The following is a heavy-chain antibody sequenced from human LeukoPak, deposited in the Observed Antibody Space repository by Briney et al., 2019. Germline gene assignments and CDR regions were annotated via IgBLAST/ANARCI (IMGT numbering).Heavy chain of an antibody. CDR3: ARGLTYYYGSGSLQYYYYYGMDV. J-gene: IGHJ6*04. Sequence: SETLSLTCAVYGGSFSGYYWSWIRQPPGKGLEWIGEINHSGSTNCNPSLKSRVTISVDTSKHQFSLKLSSVTAADTAVYYCARGLTYYYGSGSLQYYYYYGMDVWGKGTTVTVSS. D-gene: IGHD3-10*01. CDR1: GGSFSGYY. V-gene: IGHV4-34*01. CDR2: INHSGST.